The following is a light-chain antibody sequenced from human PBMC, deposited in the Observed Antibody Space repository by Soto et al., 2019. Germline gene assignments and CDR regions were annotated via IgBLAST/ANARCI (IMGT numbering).Light chain of an antibody. Sequence: EIVLTQSPGTLSLSPGERSTLSCRASQIVSSNDLAWYQQKPGQAPRLLIYTASSSATGIPARFSGSGSATDFILTISSLEPEDFAVYYCQQYGSSLLTFGGGTKV. CDR2: TAS. V-gene: IGKV3-20*01. CDR3: QQYGSSLLT. CDR1: QIVSSND. J-gene: IGKJ4*01.